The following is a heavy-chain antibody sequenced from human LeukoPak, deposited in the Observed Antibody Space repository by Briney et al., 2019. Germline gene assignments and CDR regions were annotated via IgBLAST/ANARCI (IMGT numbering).Heavy chain of an antibody. Sequence: ASVKVSCKASGYTFTGYYMHWVRQAPGQRLEWMGWINPNSGGTNYAQKFQGRVTMTRDTSISTAYMELSRLRSDDTAVYYCARDEYSSSSIDYWGQGTLVTVSS. D-gene: IGHD6-6*01. V-gene: IGHV1-2*02. CDR2: INPNSGGT. CDR3: ARDEYSSSSIDY. CDR1: GYTFTGYY. J-gene: IGHJ4*02.